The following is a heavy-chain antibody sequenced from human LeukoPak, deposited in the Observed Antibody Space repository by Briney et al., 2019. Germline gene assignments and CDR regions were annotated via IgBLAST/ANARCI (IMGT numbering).Heavy chain of an antibody. V-gene: IGHV3-21*01. CDR2: NSSSSSYI. CDR3: ARDAVVVPASIPHNWFDP. Sequence: GGSLRLSCAASGFTFSSYSMNWVRQAPGKGLEWVSSNSSSSSYIYYADSVKGRFTISRDNAKNSLYLQMNSLRAEDTAVYYCARDAVVVPASIPHNWFDPWGQGTLVTVSS. D-gene: IGHD2-2*01. J-gene: IGHJ5*02. CDR1: GFTFSSYS.